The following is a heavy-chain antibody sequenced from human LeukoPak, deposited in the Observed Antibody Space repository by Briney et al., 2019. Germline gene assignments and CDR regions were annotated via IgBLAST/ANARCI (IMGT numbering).Heavy chain of an antibody. CDR2: ISSSSSYI. V-gene: IGHV3-21*01. CDR3: ASRSSGYYYDY. Sequence: GGSLRLSCAASGFTFSSYSMSWVRQAPGKGLEWVSSISSSSSYIYYADSVKGRFTISRDNAENSLYLQMNSLRAEDTAVYYCASRSSGYYYDYWGQGTLVTVSS. J-gene: IGHJ4*02. D-gene: IGHD3-22*01. CDR1: GFTFSSYS.